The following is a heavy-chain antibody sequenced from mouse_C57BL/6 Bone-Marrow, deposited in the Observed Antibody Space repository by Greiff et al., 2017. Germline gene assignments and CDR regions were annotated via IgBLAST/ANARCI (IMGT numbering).Heavy chain of an antibody. CDR2: IWTGGGT. CDR1: GFSLTSYA. CDR3: ARRGGLQYYYAMDY. Sequence: VQVVESGPGLVAPSQSLSITCTVSGFSLTSYAISWVRQPPGKGLEWLGVIWTGGGTNYNSALKSRLSISKDNSKSQVFLKMNSLQTDDTARYYCARRGGLQYYYAMDYWGQGTSVTVSS. V-gene: IGHV2-9-1*01. J-gene: IGHJ4*01. D-gene: IGHD2-4*01.